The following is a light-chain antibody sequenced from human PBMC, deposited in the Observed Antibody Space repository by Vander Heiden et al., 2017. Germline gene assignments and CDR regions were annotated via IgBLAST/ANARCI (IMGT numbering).Light chain of an antibody. CDR1: SSNGGSNS. CDR3: AAWDDSLSVV. CDR2: RDF. Sequence: QSVLTQPPPGAGSPGQRVTISCSGSSSNGGSNSVYWYQLRPGTAPKLLIYRDFQRPSGVPDRFSASKSVPSASLAISGLRSEDEAHYYCAAWDDSLSVVFGGGTKLTVL. V-gene: IGLV1-47*01. J-gene: IGLJ2*01.